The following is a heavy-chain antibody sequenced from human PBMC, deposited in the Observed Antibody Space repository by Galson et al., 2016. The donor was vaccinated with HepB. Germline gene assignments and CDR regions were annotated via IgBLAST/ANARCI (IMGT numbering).Heavy chain of an antibody. CDR1: GFTFSSYN. D-gene: IGHD6-19*01. V-gene: IGHV3-48*02. CDR2: ISPNGGTT. CDR3: ARGLPFHSSGWYFYY. Sequence: SLRLSCAASGFTFSSYNMKWVRQTPGKGLEWVSYISPNGGTTYYADSVKGRFTISRDNARNSLYLQMNNLRDEDAAVYYCARGLPFHSSGWYFYYWGQGGLVTDSS. J-gene: IGHJ4*02.